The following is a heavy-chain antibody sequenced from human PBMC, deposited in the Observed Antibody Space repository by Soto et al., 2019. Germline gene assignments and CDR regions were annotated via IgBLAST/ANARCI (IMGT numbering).Heavy chain of an antibody. CDR3: TKVGGLYDFWSGPLHFDL. V-gene: IGHV3-9*01. Sequence: EAQLVESGGGLVQPGRSLRLSCVGSGFIFDDFAIHWVRQAPGKGLEWVSGISWNSDSIGYADSVKGRFNISRDNAKNALYLQMISLRVEDTALYYCTKVGGLYDFWSGPLHFDLWGQGTLVTVSS. CDR1: GFIFDDFA. J-gene: IGHJ4*02. D-gene: IGHD3-3*01. CDR2: ISWNSDSI.